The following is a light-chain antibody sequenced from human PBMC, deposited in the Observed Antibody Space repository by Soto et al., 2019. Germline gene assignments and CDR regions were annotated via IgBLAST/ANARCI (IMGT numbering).Light chain of an antibody. CDR1: QSVSSN. Sequence: EIVMTQSPATLSVSPGERATLSCRASQSVSSNLAWYQQKPGQAPRLLIYGASTRAPGIPARFSGGGSGTEFTLTISSLQSEDFAVYYCQQHDSWPYTFGQGTKLEIK. V-gene: IGKV3-15*01. J-gene: IGKJ2*01. CDR2: GAS. CDR3: QQHDSWPYT.